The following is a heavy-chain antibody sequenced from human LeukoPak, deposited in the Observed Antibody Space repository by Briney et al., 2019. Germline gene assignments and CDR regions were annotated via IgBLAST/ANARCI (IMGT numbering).Heavy chain of an antibody. CDR2: INPNSGGT. CDR1: GYTFTGYY. Sequence: ASVKVSCKASGYTFTGYYMHWVRQAPGQGLEWMGWINPNSGGTNYAQKFQGRVTMTRDTSISTAYMELSRLRSDDTAVYYCASTTSIAAAGYFDYWGQGTLVTVSS. CDR3: ASTTSIAAAGYFDY. J-gene: IGHJ4*02. V-gene: IGHV1-2*02. D-gene: IGHD6-13*01.